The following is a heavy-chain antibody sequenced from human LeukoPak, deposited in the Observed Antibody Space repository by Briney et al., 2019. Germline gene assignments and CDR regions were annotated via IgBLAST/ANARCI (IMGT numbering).Heavy chain of an antibody. CDR2: IYSGGST. CDR1: GFTVSSNY. D-gene: IGHD6-13*01. Sequence: LSGGSLRLSCAASGFTVSSNYMSWVRQAPGKGLEWVSVIYSGGSTYYADSVKGRFTISRDNSNNTLYLQMNSLRAEDTAVYYCASTGGSSWPYDGFAIWGQGTMVTVSS. J-gene: IGHJ3*02. V-gene: IGHV3-53*01. CDR3: ASTGGSSWPYDGFAI.